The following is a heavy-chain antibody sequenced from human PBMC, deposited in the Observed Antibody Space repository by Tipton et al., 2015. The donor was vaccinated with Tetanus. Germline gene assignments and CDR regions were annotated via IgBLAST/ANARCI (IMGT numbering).Heavy chain of an antibody. V-gene: IGHV3-53*01. Sequence: SLRLSCAASGFTVSSNYMSWVRQAPGKGLEWVSIIYSGGRTYYADSVKGRFTISRDNSKNMLFLQMNSMRAEDTAVYYCTSSLNTLYYYGVDVWGQGTTVTVSS. CDR1: GFTVSSNY. D-gene: IGHD3-16*01. CDR3: TSSLNTLYYYGVDV. CDR2: IYSGGRT. J-gene: IGHJ6*02.